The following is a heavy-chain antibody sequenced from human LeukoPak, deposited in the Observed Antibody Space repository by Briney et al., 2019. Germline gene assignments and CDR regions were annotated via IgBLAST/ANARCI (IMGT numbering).Heavy chain of an antibody. CDR3: ARSPLEWLLFLDL. J-gene: IGHJ1*01. V-gene: IGHV1-18*01. Sequence: GASVKVSCKASGYNITSYGISWVRPAPGQGLEWMGWISGYKSHEVQGTVTMTRDPSTNTAFLELRSLRSDDTAVYYCARSPLEWLLFLDLWGQGSLATVSS. CDR1: GYNITSYG. D-gene: IGHD3-3*01. CDR2: ISGYKS.